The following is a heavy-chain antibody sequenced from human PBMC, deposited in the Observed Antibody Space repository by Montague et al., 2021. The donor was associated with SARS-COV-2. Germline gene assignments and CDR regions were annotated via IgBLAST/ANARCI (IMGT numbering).Heavy chain of an antibody. V-gene: IGHV4-59*01. CDR3: ARDLLPPRTAIKTNFFGLDV. D-gene: IGHD2-21*02. Sequence: ETLSLTCTVPDGFISSSYWSWIRQPPGKGLEWIGYIYHSGNTNYNPSPKSRVTISIDTSMNQFSLSLSSMTAADTAVYFCARDLLPPRTAIKTNFFGLDVWGQGTTVIVSS. J-gene: IGHJ6*02. CDR2: IYHSGNT. CDR1: DGFISSSY.